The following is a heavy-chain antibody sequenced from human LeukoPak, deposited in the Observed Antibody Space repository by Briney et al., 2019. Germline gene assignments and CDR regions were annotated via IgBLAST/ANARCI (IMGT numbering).Heavy chain of an antibody. V-gene: IGHV4-38-2*01. Sequence: SETLSLTCGVSGYSISSGYYWGWIRQPPGKGLEWIGSIFSSGSTYYNPSLKSRVNMSVDTSKNQFSLKLSSVTAADTAVYYCARGGHVYGARCDWWGQGTLVTVTS. D-gene: IGHD4/OR15-4a*01. J-gene: IGHJ4*02. CDR1: GYSISSGYY. CDR3: ARGGHVYGARCDW. CDR2: IFSSGST.